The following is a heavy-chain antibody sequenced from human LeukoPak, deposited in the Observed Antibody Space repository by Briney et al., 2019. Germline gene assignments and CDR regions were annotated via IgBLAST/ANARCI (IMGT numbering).Heavy chain of an antibody. CDR2: IYYSGST. V-gene: IGHV4-39*01. Sequence: SETLSLTCTVSGGSISSSSYSWGWIRQPPGKGLEWIGSIYYSGSTYYNPSLKSRITISVDTSKNQFPLTLSSVTAADTAVYYCARRRRSVLRHFDYWGQGTLVTVSS. CDR3: ARRRRSVLRHFDY. J-gene: IGHJ4*02. CDR1: GGSISSSSYS. D-gene: IGHD5/OR15-5a*01.